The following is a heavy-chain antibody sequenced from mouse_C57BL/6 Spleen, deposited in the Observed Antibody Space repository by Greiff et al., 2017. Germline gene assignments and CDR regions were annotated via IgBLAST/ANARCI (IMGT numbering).Heavy chain of an antibody. CDR2: INYDGSST. V-gene: IGHV5-16*01. CDR3: ARDPYYYAMDY. CDR1: GFTFSDYY. Sequence: EVTLVESEGGLVQPGSSMKLSCTASGFTFSDYYMAWVRQVPEKGLEWVANINYDGSSTYYLDSLKSRFIISRDNAKNILYLQMSSLKSEDTATYYCARDPYYYAMDYWGQGTSVTVSS. J-gene: IGHJ4*01.